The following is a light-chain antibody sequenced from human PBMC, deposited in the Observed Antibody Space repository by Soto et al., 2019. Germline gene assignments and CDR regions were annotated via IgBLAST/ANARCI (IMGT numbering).Light chain of an antibody. CDR1: QRISNK. J-gene: IGKJ4*01. CDR2: DAS. Sequence: EIVTTQSPATLSVSPGERATLSCRASQRISNKLAWDQQKPGQAPRLLIYDASNRATGMPARFSGSGSGTDFTLTICILEPEDFAVYCCQHRSKIFTFGGGAQV. V-gene: IGKV3-11*01. CDR3: QHRSKIFT.